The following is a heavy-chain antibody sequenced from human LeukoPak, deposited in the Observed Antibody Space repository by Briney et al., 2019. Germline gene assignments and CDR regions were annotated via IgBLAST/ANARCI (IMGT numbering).Heavy chain of an antibody. J-gene: IGHJ3*02. Sequence: ESLKISCKGSGYSFPNYWIGWVRQMPGKGLEWMGIIYPGDSDTRYSPSFQAHVTISADKSINTAYLQWSSLKASDTAMYSCARLDGMSGAPDAFDIWGQGTMVTISS. D-gene: IGHD3-10*01. V-gene: IGHV5-51*01. CDR2: IYPGDSDT. CDR3: ARLDGMSGAPDAFDI. CDR1: GYSFPNYW.